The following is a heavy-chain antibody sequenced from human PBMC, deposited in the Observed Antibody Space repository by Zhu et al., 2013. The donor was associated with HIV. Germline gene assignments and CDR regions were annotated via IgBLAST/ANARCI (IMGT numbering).Heavy chain of an antibody. D-gene: IGHD3-9*01. CDR3: ARDPAGGGGQLWAFDLT. Sequence: VQLQQVGAGLLKPSETLSLTCAVYRGSFSGYYWSWIRQSPGTGLEWIGFIYYNGSTHYNPSFKSRVTISVDTSKSQFSLRLTSLTAADTAVYYCARDPAGGGGQLWAFDLTWGPGAT. J-gene: IGHJ6*01. CDR1: RGSFSGYY. V-gene: IGHV4-34*11. CDR2: IYYNGST.